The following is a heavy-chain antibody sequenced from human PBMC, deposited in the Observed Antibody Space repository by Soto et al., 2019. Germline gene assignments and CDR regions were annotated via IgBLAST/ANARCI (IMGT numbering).Heavy chain of an antibody. Sequence: QVQLVESGGGVVQPGRSLRLSCAASGFTLSKFVMHWVRQAPGKGLDWLAVTSNDGINTYYAASVKGRFTISRDNSMNMVYLQMNSLRDEDTALYYSARGNLDFWGQGTTVIVSS. CDR3: ARGNLDF. D-gene: IGHD1-1*01. J-gene: IGHJ6*02. V-gene: IGHV3-30*01. CDR2: TSNDGINT. CDR1: GFTLSKFV.